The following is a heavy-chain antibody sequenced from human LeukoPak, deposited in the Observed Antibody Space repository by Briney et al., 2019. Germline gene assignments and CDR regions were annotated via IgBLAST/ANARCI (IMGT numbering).Heavy chain of an antibody. Sequence: ASVKVSCKASGYTFTSYGISRLRQAPGQPLEGMGWISAYNGNTNYAQKLQRRVTMTTDTSTSTAYMELRSLRSDDTAVYYCARDPAAGRGPHFDYWGQGTLVTVSS. CDR2: ISAYNGNT. CDR3: ARDPAAGRGPHFDY. CDR1: GYTFTSYG. D-gene: IGHD6-13*01. J-gene: IGHJ4*02. V-gene: IGHV1-18*04.